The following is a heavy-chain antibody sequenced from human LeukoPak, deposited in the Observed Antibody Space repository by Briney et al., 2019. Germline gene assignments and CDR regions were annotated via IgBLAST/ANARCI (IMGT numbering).Heavy chain of an antibody. CDR2: TYSRSKWFN. D-gene: IGHD1-26*01. CDR1: GDSVSSKSAS. CDR3: ARGTGSLDY. Sequence: SQTLSLTCAISGDSVSSKSASWNWIRQSPSRGLEWLGGTYSRSKWFNDYAVSVKSRITINPDTSKNQFSLHLTSVTPDDTAVYYCARGTGSLDYWGQGTLVTVSS. V-gene: IGHV6-1*01. J-gene: IGHJ4*02.